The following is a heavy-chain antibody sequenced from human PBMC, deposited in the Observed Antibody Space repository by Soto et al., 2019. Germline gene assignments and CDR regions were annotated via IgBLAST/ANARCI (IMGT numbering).Heavy chain of an antibody. J-gene: IGHJ4*02. CDR2: TSYDGNNE. V-gene: IGHV3-30*18. D-gene: IGHD1-1*01. CDR3: AKDKGVFNWATSYFDY. Sequence: GSLRLSCAASGFNFTNYGMHWVRQAPGKGLEWVALTSYDGNNEYYTDSVKGRFTISRDNSKNTLFLQMNSPRPEDTAVYYCAKDKGVFNWATSYFDYWGQGALATVAS. CDR1: GFNFTNYG.